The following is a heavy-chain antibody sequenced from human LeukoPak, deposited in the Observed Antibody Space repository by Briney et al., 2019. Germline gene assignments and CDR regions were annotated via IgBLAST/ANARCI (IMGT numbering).Heavy chain of an antibody. D-gene: IGHD1-26*01. CDR2: SYSGGNA. J-gene: IGHJ3*01. CDR1: GASTSAYY. CDR3: AHSKRGGGYYINAFAV. Sequence: SETLSLTCTVSGASTSAYYWSWIRQPPGKGLEWIGYSYSGGNANYNPSLKSRVTISIDTSENQFSPRLTSVTAADTAIYFCAHSKRGGGYYINAFAVWGQGALVTISS. V-gene: IGHV4-59*01.